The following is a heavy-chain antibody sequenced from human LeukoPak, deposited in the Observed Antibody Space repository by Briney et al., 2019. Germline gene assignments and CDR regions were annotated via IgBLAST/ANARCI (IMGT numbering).Heavy chain of an antibody. V-gene: IGHV3-23*01. Sequence: RTGGSLRLSCAASGFTFSSYVMSWVRQAPGKGPEWVSTILGSGDTTYYADSVKGRFTISRDNSQNTLFLQMNSLGGEDTAVYHCAKVLAASGTNMIFDSWGQGTLVTVSS. CDR2: ILGSGDTT. D-gene: IGHD6-13*01. CDR3: AKVLAASGTNMIFDS. CDR1: GFTFSSYV. J-gene: IGHJ4*02.